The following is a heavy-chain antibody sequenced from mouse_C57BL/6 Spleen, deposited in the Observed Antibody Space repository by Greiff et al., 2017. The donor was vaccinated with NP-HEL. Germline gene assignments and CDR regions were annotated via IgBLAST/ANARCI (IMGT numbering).Heavy chain of an antibody. D-gene: IGHD2-1*01. CDR3: ARGPIYYGNRYYYAMDY. Sequence: QVQLQQSGPELVKPGASVKISCKASGYTFTDYYINWVKQRPGQGLEWIGWIFPGSGSTYYNEKFKGKATLTVDKSSSTAYMLLSSLTSEDSAVYFCARGPIYYGNRYYYAMDYWGQGTSVTVSS. V-gene: IGHV1-75*01. CDR1: GYTFTDYY. J-gene: IGHJ4*01. CDR2: IFPGSGST.